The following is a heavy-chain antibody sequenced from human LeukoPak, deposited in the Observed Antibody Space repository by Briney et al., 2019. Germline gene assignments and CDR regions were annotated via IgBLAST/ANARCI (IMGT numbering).Heavy chain of an antibody. CDR2: IYTSGST. Sequence: PSETLSLTCTVSGGSISSGSYYWSWIRQAAGKGLEWIGRIYTSGSTNYKPSLKSRVTISVDTSKNQFSLKLSSVTAADTAVYYCASENDIRIAASGGGAFDIWGQGTMVTVSS. CDR1: GGSISSGSYY. D-gene: IGHD6-6*01. J-gene: IGHJ3*02. CDR3: ASENDIRIAASGGGAFDI. V-gene: IGHV4-61*02.